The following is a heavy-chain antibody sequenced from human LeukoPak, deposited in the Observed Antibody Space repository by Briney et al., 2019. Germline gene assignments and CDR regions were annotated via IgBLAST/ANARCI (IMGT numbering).Heavy chain of an antibody. Sequence: GRSLRLSCAASGFTFSSYGMHWVRQAPGKGLEWVAVISYDGSNKYYADSVKGRFTISRDNSKNTLYLQMNSLRAEDTAVYYCAKGLEDTAMLYGMDVWGQGTTVTVSS. D-gene: IGHD5-18*01. CDR1: GFTFSSYG. V-gene: IGHV3-30*18. J-gene: IGHJ6*02. CDR2: ISYDGSNK. CDR3: AKGLEDTAMLYGMDV.